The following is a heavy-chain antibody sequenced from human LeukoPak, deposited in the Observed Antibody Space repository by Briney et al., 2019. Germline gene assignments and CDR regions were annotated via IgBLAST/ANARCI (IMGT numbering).Heavy chain of an antibody. J-gene: IGHJ4*02. D-gene: IGHD3-10*01. CDR1: GFTFSSHD. CDR2: IGTAGDT. CDR3: ARASIVRELLFLF. V-gene: IGHV3-13*04. Sequence: GGSLRLSCAASGFTFSSHDMHWVRQATGKGLEWISVIGTAGDTYYSGSVKGQFNISRENANNSLYLQMNSLRAGDTAVYYCARASIVRELLFLFWGRGTLVTVSS.